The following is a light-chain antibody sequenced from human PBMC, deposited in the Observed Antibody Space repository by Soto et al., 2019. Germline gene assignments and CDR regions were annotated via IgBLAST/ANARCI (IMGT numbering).Light chain of an antibody. J-gene: IGLJ3*02. CDR2: TND. CDR3: AVSDDSLRGWV. CDR1: FSNIGSNY. V-gene: IGLV1-47*02. Sequence: QSVLTQPASASGTPGQRVTISCSGRFSNIGSNYVYWYQQLPGTAPKLLIFTNDKLTSGVPGRFSGSKSGTSASLAISGLRSEDEADYYCAVSDDSLRGWVFGGGTKLTVL.